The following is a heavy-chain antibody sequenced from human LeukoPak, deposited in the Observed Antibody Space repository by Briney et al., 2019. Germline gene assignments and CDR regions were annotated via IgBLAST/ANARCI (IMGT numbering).Heavy chain of an antibody. D-gene: IGHD3-9*01. Sequence: GASLRLSCAASGFTATNYAMYWVRQAPGKGLEWVSAISGRDDSTYYADSVEGRFTISRDTSKNTLFLQMNSLRAEDTAVYYCAKWGDYDILTGYYDPDYWGQGTLVTVSS. CDR2: ISGRDDST. J-gene: IGHJ4*02. V-gene: IGHV3-23*01. CDR1: GFTATNYA. CDR3: AKWGDYDILTGYYDPDY.